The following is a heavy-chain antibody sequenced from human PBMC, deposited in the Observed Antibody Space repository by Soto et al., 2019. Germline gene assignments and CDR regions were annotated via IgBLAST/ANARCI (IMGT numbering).Heavy chain of an antibody. D-gene: IGHD2-15*01. V-gene: IGHV4-39*01. J-gene: IGHJ6*02. Sequence: SGDSLGKKNKSPGKGLEWIATIYASENTYYNPSLLSRVTISVDTSKNEFSLRLTSVTAADTGVYYCARLIFYCQRTNGHDFYARAVQGHWTTVPVS. CDR1: SGDS. CDR3: ARLIFYCQRTNGHDFYARAV. CDR2: IYASENT.